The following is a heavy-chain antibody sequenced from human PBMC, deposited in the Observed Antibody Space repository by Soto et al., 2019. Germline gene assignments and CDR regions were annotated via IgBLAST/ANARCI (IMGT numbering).Heavy chain of an antibody. V-gene: IGHV1-69*06. Sequence: GASVKVSCKASGGTFSSYAISWVRQAPGQGLEWMGGIIPIFGTANYAQKFQGRVTITADKSTSTAYMELSSLRSEDTAVYYCASLYYYDSSGYCQFDYWGQGTLVTVSS. J-gene: IGHJ4*02. CDR3: ASLYYYDSSGYCQFDY. D-gene: IGHD3-22*01. CDR2: IIPIFGTA. CDR1: GGTFSSYA.